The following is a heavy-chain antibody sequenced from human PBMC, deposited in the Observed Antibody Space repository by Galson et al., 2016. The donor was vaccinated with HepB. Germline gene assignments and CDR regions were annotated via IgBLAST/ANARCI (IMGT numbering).Heavy chain of an antibody. V-gene: IGHV3-33*01. D-gene: IGHD3-10*01. CDR1: GFTFNSYG. CDR3: ARDMAKFDC. CDR2: IWFNGSNK. J-gene: IGHJ4*02. Sequence: SLRLSCAASGFTFNSYGMHWVRQAPGKGLEWVAVIWFNGSNKYYADSVKGRFTISRDNSKNTLSLQMNSLRPDDTAVYYCARDMAKFDCWGQGTLVTVSS.